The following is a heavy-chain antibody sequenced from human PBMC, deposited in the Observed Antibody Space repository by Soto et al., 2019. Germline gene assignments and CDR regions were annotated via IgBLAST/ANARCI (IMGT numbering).Heavy chain of an antibody. D-gene: IGHD3-10*01. J-gene: IGHJ5*02. Sequence: SETLSLTCTVSGGSISSYYWSWIRQPPGKGLEWIGYIYYSGSTNYNPSLKSRVTISVDTSKNQFSLKLSSVTAADTAVYYCARVRSSGRARFDPWGQGTLVTVSS. CDR3: ARVRSSGRARFDP. CDR1: GGSISSYY. CDR2: IYYSGST. V-gene: IGHV4-59*01.